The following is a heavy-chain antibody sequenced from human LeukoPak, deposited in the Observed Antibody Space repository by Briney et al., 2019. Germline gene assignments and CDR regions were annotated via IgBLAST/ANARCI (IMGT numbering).Heavy chain of an antibody. CDR1: GFTFSSYA. CDR2: ISYDGSNE. CDR3: AKGLTYYYYNMDV. D-gene: IGHD3-9*01. J-gene: IGHJ6*02. Sequence: GGSLRLSCAASGFTFSSYAMHWVRQAPGKGLEWVAVISYDGSNEFYADSVKGRFTISRDNSKNTLYLQMNSLRAEDTAVYYCAKGLTYYYYNMDVWGQGTTVTVSS. V-gene: IGHV3-30-3*01.